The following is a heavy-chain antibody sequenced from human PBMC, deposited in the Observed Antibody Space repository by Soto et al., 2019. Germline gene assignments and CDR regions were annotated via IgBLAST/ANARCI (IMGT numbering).Heavy chain of an antibody. D-gene: IGHD3-10*01. J-gene: IGHJ4*02. CDR2: ISINGRDK. CDR1: GFTFSNYG. Sequence: QVPLVESGGGVVQPGRSLRLSCAASGFTFSNYGMHWVRQAPGKGLEWVAVISINGRDKYHAETVKGRITISRDNSKNTPYLQMNSLRADDTAVYYCAKDSGRGSADYYFDFWGQGTLVTVSS. CDR3: AKDSGRGSADYYFDF. V-gene: IGHV3-30*18.